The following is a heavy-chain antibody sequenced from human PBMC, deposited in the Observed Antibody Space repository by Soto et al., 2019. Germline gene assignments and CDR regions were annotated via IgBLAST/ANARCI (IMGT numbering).Heavy chain of an antibody. CDR1: GGSINSSAYF. V-gene: IGHV4-39*01. J-gene: IGHJ4*02. Sequence: QLQLQESGPRLVKPSETLSLTCTVSGGSINSSAYFWGWIRQPPGRGLEWIGNIYHTGTTYYNPSLRSXXTXSXXTSKTQFSLNLSSVTAADTAVFYCARLSGYNWYDNWGQGTLVTVSS. D-gene: IGHD1-20*01. CDR3: ARLSGYNWYDN. CDR2: IYHTGTT.